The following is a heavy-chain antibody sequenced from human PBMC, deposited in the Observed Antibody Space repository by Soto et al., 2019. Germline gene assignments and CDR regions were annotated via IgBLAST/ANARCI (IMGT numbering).Heavy chain of an antibody. Sequence: SETLSLTCTVSGGSISNYFCNWIRQPAGEGLEWIGRIDNSGSTNYNPSLKSRITMSADTYRNQFSLKLNSVTAADTAVYYCARGGQDFWSGPFDYWGQGALVTVSS. CDR1: GGSISNYF. V-gene: IGHV4-4*07. CDR2: IDNSGST. D-gene: IGHD3-3*01. J-gene: IGHJ4*02. CDR3: ARGGQDFWSGPFDY.